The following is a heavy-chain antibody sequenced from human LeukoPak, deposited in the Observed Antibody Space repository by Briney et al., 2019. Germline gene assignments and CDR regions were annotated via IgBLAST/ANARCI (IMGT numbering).Heavy chain of an antibody. CDR3: ASLRGYSYEYYFDY. CDR1: GFTVSSNY. J-gene: IGHJ4*02. CDR2: IYSGGST. Sequence: GGSLTLSCAASGFTVSSNYMSWVRQAPGKGLEWVSVIYSGGSTYYAASVKGRFTISRHTSKNTLSLQLNSLSAADTAVYYCASLRGYSYEYYFDYWGQGTLVTVSS. D-gene: IGHD5-18*01. V-gene: IGHV3-53*04.